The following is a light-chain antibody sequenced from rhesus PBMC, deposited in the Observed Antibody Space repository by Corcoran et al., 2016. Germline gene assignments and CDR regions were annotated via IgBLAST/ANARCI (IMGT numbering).Light chain of an antibody. J-gene: IGKJ1*01. Sequence: ETVVTQSPATLALSPGERATLSCRASQSVGSYLAWYQQKPGQAPRLLIYGASSRAPGIPDRFSGSGYGTDVTLTISSLEPEDVGVYYCQQSSNLWTFGQGTKVEIK. CDR2: GAS. CDR3: QQSSNLWT. CDR1: QSVGSY. V-gene: IGKV3-24*04.